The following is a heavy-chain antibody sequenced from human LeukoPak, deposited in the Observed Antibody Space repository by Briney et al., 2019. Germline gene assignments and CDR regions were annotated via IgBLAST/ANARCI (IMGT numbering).Heavy chain of an antibody. Sequence: GGSLRLSCAASGFSFSTYWMSWVRQAPGKGLEWVANIKQDGSEKYYVDSVKGRFTISRDNAKNSLYLQMNSLRAEDTAMYYCARDSAGNDYWGQGTLVTVSS. CDR1: GFSFSTYW. J-gene: IGHJ4*02. D-gene: IGHD6-13*01. CDR3: ARDSAGNDY. V-gene: IGHV3-7*01. CDR2: IKQDGSEK.